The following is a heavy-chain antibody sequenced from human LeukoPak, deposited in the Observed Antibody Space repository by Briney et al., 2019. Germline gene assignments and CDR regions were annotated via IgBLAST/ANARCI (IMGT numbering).Heavy chain of an antibody. CDR3: ARALLGYCSSTSCYNAFDI. CDR2: ISGSGGST. D-gene: IGHD2-2*02. V-gene: IGHV3-23*01. CDR1: GFTFSSYA. Sequence: GGSPRLSCAASGFTFSSYAMSWVRQAPGKGLEWVSAISGSGGSTYYADSVKGRFTISRDNSKNTLYLQMNSLRAEDTAVYYCARALLGYCSSTSCYNAFDIWGQGTMVTVSS. J-gene: IGHJ3*02.